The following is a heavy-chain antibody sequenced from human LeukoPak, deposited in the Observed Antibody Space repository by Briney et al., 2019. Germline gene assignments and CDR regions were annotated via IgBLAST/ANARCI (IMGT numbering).Heavy chain of an antibody. Sequence: PGGSLRLSCAASGFTFSSYEMNWVRQAPGKGLEWVSYISSSGNTIYYADSVKGRFTIPRDNAKNSLYLQTNSLRAEDTAVYYCARERYYDRCFDYWGQGTLVTVSS. CDR3: ARERYYDRCFDY. J-gene: IGHJ4*02. V-gene: IGHV3-48*03. CDR1: GFTFSSYE. D-gene: IGHD3-22*01. CDR2: ISSSGNTI.